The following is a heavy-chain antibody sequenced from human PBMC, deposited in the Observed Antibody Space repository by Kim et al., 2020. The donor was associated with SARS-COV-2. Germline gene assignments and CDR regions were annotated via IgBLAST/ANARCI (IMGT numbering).Heavy chain of an antibody. CDR1: GDSVSSNSAA. CDR3: ARGRSVYYGSGSTDYYYGMDV. Sequence: SQTLSLTCAISGDSVSSNSAAWNWIRQSPSRGLEWLGRTYYRSKWYNDYAVSVKSRITINPDTSKNQLSLQLNSVTPEDTAVYYCARGRSVYYGSGSTDYYYGMDVWGQGTTVTVSS. CDR2: TYYRSKWYN. D-gene: IGHD3-10*01. V-gene: IGHV6-1*01. J-gene: IGHJ6*02.